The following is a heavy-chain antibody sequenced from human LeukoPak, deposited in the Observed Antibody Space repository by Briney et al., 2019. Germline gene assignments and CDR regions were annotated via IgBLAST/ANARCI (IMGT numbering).Heavy chain of an antibody. CDR3: ARILHLSGWSIDY. J-gene: IGHJ4*02. D-gene: IGHD6-19*01. CDR2: IKEDGSDK. CDR1: GFTFRRYW. Sequence: GGSLRLSCAASGFTFRRYWMSWVRQAPGKGLDWVANIKEDGSDKYYVDSVKGRFIISRDNAKNSVYLQTNSLRAEDTAVYYCARILHLSGWSIDYWGQGALVTVSS. V-gene: IGHV3-7*01.